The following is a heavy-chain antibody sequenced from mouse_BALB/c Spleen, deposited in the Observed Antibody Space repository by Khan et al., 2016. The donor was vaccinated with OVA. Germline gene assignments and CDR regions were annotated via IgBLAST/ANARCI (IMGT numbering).Heavy chain of an antibody. CDR1: GFSLTSYG. D-gene: IGHD2-3*01. CDR3: ASLYAI. CDR2: IWAGGST. V-gene: IGHV2-9*02. J-gene: IGHJ2*01. Sequence: QVQLKESGPGLVAPSQSLSITCTVSGFSLTSYGVHWVRQPPGKGLEWLGVIWAGGSTNYNSALMYRLSISKDKSKSQAVLKMNSLQTDDTSMYYCASLYAIWCQGTTLTVSS.